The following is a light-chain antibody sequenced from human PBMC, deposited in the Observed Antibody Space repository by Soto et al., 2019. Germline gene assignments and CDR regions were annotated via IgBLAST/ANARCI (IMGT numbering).Light chain of an antibody. CDR1: SSDVGGYNL. Sequence: QSALPQPASVSGFPGQSITISCTGTSSDVGGYNLVSWYQQTPDKAPKVIIYEGSKRPSGVSNRFSASKSGITASLTISGLQAEDEADYYCCSYAGTRALYVFGTGTKVTVL. V-gene: IGLV2-23*01. CDR2: EGS. CDR3: CSYAGTRALYV. J-gene: IGLJ1*01.